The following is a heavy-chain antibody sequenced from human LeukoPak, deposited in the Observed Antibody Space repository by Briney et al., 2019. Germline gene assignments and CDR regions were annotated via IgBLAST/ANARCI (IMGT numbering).Heavy chain of an antibody. Sequence: PGGPLRLSCAASGFTFSSYWMSWVRQAPGKGLEWVANIKQDVSEKYYVDSVKGRFTISRDNAENSLYLQMNSLRAEDTAVYYCASLQWYSSTWNWYFDLWGRGTQVTVSS. CDR2: IKQDVSEK. J-gene: IGHJ2*01. V-gene: IGHV3-7*01. CDR3: ASLQWYSSTWNWYFDL. D-gene: IGHD6-13*01. CDR1: GFTFSSYW.